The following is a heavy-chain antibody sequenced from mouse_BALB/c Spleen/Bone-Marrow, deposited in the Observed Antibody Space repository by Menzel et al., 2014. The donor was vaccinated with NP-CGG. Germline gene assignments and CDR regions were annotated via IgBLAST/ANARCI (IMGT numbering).Heavy chain of an antibody. CDR3: SDGNFYALGY. CDR1: GFNIKDYY. CDR2: IDPENGDT. Sequence: EAQLQQSGAELVRSGASVKLSCTASGFNIKDYYIHWVKQRPEQGLAWIGWIDPENGDTEYAPKFQGKATMTADTSSNTAYLQLSSLTSVDTAVYYCSDGNFYALGYWGQGTSVTVSS. J-gene: IGHJ4*01. D-gene: IGHD2-1*01. V-gene: IGHV14-4*02.